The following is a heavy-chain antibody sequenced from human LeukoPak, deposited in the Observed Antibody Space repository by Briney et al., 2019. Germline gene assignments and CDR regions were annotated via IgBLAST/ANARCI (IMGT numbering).Heavy chain of an antibody. D-gene: IGHD3-3*02. J-gene: IGHJ3*02. V-gene: IGHV4-59*08. Sequence: SETLSLTCTVSGVSISSYYWSWIRQPPGKGLEWVGSIYYSGSAANYNPSLESRVMTSVDTSKNQFSLQVNSVTAADTAVYYCARDISGGSHAFDIWGQGTMVTVSS. CDR2: IYYSGSAA. CDR1: GVSISSYY. CDR3: ARDISGGSHAFDI.